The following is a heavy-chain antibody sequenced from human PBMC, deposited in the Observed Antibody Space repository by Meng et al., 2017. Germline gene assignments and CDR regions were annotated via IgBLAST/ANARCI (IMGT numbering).Heavy chain of an antibody. D-gene: IGHD3-10*01. V-gene: IGHV4-61*01. CDR2: IYYSGST. CDR1: GGSARMWSYY. CDR3: ARVGAITMVRGVNNWFDP. J-gene: IGHJ5*02. Sequence: QRPAPCRFMRSLTLSLLCTVCGGSARMWSYYRRWTRQPPGKGLEWIGYIYYSGSTNYNPSLKSRVTISVDTSKNQFSLKLSSVTAADTAVYYCARVGAITMVRGVNNWFDPWGQGTLVTVSS.